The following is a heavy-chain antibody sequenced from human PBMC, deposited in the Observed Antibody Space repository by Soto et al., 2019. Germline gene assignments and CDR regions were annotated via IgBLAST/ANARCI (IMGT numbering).Heavy chain of an antibody. CDR2: ISWDGGST. Sequence: GGSLRLSCAASGFTFDDYTMHWVRQAPGKGLEWVSLISWDGGSTYYADSVKGRFTISRDNSKNSLYLQMNSLRTEDTALYYCAKDFKFIPHYYYGMDVWGQGTTVTVSS. CDR1: GFTFDDYT. V-gene: IGHV3-43*01. CDR3: AKDFKFIPHYYYGMDV. J-gene: IGHJ6*02.